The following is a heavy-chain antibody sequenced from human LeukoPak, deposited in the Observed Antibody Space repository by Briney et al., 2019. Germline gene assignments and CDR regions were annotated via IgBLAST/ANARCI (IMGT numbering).Heavy chain of an antibody. Sequence: SVKVSCKASGGTFSSYAISWVRQAPGQGLEWMGGIIPIFGTANYAQKFQGSVTITTDESTSTAYMELSSVRSEDTAVYYCARVYSSSSRLRYYYYMDVWGKGTTVTVSS. V-gene: IGHV1-69*05. CDR3: ARVYSSSSRLRYYYYMDV. D-gene: IGHD6-6*01. CDR1: GGTFSSYA. J-gene: IGHJ6*03. CDR2: IIPIFGTA.